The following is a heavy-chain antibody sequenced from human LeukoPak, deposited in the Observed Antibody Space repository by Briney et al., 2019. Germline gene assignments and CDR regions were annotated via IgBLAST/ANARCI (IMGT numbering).Heavy chain of an antibody. D-gene: IGHD3-22*01. CDR2: ISTTSSYI. Sequence: GGALRLSCAASGFTFSSYSMNWVRQAPGKGLEWVSSISTTSSYIYHADSVKGRFVISRDNAKNSLYLQMNSLRAEDTAVYYCARTHSDYDSSGLDYWGQGTLVTVSS. CDR3: ARTHSDYDSSGLDY. J-gene: IGHJ4*02. V-gene: IGHV3-21*01. CDR1: GFTFSSYS.